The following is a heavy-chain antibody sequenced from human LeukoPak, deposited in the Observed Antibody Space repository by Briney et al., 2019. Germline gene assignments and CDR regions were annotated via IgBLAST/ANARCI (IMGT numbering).Heavy chain of an antibody. V-gene: IGHV3-7*03. CDR2: INPDGNKK. CDR3: ARDFAYKKFDY. J-gene: IGHJ4*02. D-gene: IGHD2-21*01. CDR1: GFTFTTYW. Sequence: GGSLRLSCAASGFTFTTYWMHWVRQAPGKGLEWVATINPDGNKKGVADSVRGRFTISRDDAENSLYLQMNSLRAEDTAVYYCARDFAYKKFDYWGQGTLVTVSS.